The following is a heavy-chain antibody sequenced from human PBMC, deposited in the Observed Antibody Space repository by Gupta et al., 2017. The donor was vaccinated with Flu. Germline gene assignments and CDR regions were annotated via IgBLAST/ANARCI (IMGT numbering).Heavy chain of an antibody. J-gene: IGHJ4*02. D-gene: IGHD2-15*01. CDR3: ARDLYGGKTTPLDY. V-gene: IGHV3-21*01. CDR2: ISSSSSYI. Sequence: QAPGKGLEWVSSISSSSSYIYYADSVKGRFTISRDNAKNSLYLQMNSLRAEDTAVYYCARDLYGGKTTPLDYWGQGTLVTVSS.